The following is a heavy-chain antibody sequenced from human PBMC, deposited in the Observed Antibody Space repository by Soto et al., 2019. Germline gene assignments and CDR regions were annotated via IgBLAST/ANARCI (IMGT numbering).Heavy chain of an antibody. CDR3: ARATDDYGYAYEG. CDR2: AYHSGST. D-gene: IGHD4-17*01. V-gene: IGHV4-4*02. Sequence: LSLTCTVSGASVTLSNWWTWIRQSPGRGLEWIGQAYHSGSTNYNPSLETRFTISVDTSKNQFSLNLTSVTAADTAVYYCARATDDYGYAYEGWGQGTSVTVSS. J-gene: IGHJ6*02. CDR1: GASVTLSNW.